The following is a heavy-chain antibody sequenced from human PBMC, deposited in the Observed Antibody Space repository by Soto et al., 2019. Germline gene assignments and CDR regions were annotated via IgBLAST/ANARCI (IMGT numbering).Heavy chain of an antibody. V-gene: IGHV4-59*12. CDR2: IYYSGST. CDR1: GGSISSYY. Sequence: AETLSLTCTVSGGSISSYYWSWIRQPPGKGLEWIGYIYYSGSTNYNPSLKSRVTISVDTSKNQFSLKLSSVTAADTAVYYCARLGLAAAGMLNLDYWGQGTLVTVSS. D-gene: IGHD6-13*01. J-gene: IGHJ4*02. CDR3: ARLGLAAAGMLNLDY.